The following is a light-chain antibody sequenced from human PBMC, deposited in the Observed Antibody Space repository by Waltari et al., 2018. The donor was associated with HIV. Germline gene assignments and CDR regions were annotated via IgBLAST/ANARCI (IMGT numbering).Light chain of an antibody. Sequence: QSVLTQPPSASGTPGQRVTISCSGSSSNIGTNTVHWYQHLPGSAPKLLIYSNNPRPSGAPDRFSASKSGTSASLAISGLRSEDEAEYYCAAWDENLNGLFGGGTKLTVL. CDR3: AAWDENLNGL. CDR2: SNN. V-gene: IGLV1-44*01. CDR1: SSNIGTNT. J-gene: IGLJ3*02.